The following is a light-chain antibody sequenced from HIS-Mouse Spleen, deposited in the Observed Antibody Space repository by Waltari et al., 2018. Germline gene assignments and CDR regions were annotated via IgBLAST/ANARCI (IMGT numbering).Light chain of an antibody. CDR3: QVWDSSSDHVV. V-gene: IGLV3-21*03. CDR2: DDS. J-gene: IGLJ2*01. Sequence: SYVLTQPPSVSVAPGKTARITCGGNNIGSKSVHWYQQKPGQAPVLVVYDDSDRPSGIPVRFSGSTSGSTATLTISRVEAGDEADYYCQVWDSSSDHVVFGGGTKLTVL. CDR1: NIGSKS.